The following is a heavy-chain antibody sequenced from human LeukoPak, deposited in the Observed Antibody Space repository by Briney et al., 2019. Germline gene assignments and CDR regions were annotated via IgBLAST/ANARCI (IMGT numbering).Heavy chain of an antibody. V-gene: IGHV4-34*01. J-gene: IGHJ4*02. Sequence: SETLSLTCAVYGGSFSGYYWSWIRQPPGKGLEWIGSIYYSGSTYYNPSLKSRVTISVDTSKNQFSLKLSSVTAADTAVYYCARLLQTYYFDYWGQGTLVTVSS. CDR2: IYYSGST. D-gene: IGHD4-11*01. CDR1: GGSFSGYY. CDR3: ARLLQTYYFDY.